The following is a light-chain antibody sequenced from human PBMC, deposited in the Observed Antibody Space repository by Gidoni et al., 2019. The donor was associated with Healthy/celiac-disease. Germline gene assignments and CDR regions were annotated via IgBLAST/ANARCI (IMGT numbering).Light chain of an antibody. Sequence: SYELTQPPSVSVSPGQTASITCSGDKSGDKYACWYQQKPGQSPVLVIYQDSKRPSGIPERFSGSNSGNTATLTISGTQAMDEADYYCQAWDSSTVVFDGGTKLTVL. V-gene: IGLV3-1*01. CDR2: QDS. CDR3: QAWDSSTVV. CDR1: KSGDKY. J-gene: IGLJ2*01.